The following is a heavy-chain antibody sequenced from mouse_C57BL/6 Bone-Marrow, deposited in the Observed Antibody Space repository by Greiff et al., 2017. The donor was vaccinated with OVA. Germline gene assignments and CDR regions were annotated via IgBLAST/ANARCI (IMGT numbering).Heavy chain of an antibody. V-gene: IGHV1-55*01. Sequence: QVQLQQPGAELVKPGASVKMSCKASGYTFTSYWITWVKQRPGQGLEWIGDIYPGSGSTNYNEKFKSKATLTVDTSSSTAYMQLSSLTSEDSAVYCCARPFYYDYDWFAYWGQGTLVTVSA. D-gene: IGHD2-4*01. CDR1: GYTFTSYW. CDR3: ARPFYYDYDWFAY. J-gene: IGHJ3*01. CDR2: IYPGSGST.